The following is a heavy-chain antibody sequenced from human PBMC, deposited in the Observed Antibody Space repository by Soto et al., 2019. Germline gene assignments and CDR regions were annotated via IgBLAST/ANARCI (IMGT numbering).Heavy chain of an antibody. J-gene: IGHJ4*02. V-gene: IGHV3-30*18. CDR2: ISYDGSNK. CDR3: AKDYGDYVRRFDY. Sequence: QVQLVESGGGVVQPGRSLRLSCAASGFTFSSYGMHWVRQAPGKGLEWVAVISYDGSNKYYADSVKGRFTISRDNSKNTLYLQMNRLRAEDTAVYYCAKDYGDYVRRFDYWGQGTLVTVSS. CDR1: GFTFSSYG. D-gene: IGHD4-17*01.